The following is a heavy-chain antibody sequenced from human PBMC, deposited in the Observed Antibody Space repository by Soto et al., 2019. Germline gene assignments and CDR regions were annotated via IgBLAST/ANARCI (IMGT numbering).Heavy chain of an antibody. D-gene: IGHD3-3*01. CDR2: FDPVDGET. J-gene: IGHJ6*02. V-gene: IGHV1-24*01. CDR1: GYTLTDLS. Sequence: GASVKVSRKVSGYTLTDLSMHWVRQAPGNGLEWRGGFDPVDGETIYAQKVQGRVTMTEDTPTDTAYMELSSLRSEDTSVYYCATPVSDFWSGYPRPYYYYGMDVWGQGTTVTVSS. CDR3: ATPVSDFWSGYPRPYYYYGMDV.